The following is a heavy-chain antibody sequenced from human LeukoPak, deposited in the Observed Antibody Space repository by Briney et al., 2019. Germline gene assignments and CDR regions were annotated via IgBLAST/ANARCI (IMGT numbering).Heavy chain of an antibody. CDR2: INTAGNT. CDR3: ASGERDFDY. D-gene: IGHD3-10*01. J-gene: IGHJ4*02. Sequence: AGSLRLSCAVSGFNFSSNDMHWVRQPPGKGLEWVSDINTAGNTYYHASLKSRFTISRKNAKSTFYLQMNGLRAEDTAVYYCASGERDFDYWGQGTLITVSS. CDR1: GFNFSSND. V-gene: IGHV3-13*01.